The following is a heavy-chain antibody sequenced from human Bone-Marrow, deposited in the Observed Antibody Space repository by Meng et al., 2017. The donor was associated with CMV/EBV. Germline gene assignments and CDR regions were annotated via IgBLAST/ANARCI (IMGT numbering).Heavy chain of an antibody. V-gene: IGHV1-2*02. D-gene: IGHD1-7*01. CDR1: GYTFTGYY. CDR3: ARTWSYNWNYVGAYYFDY. CDR2: INPNSGGT. Sequence: ASVKVSCKASGYTFTGYYMHWVRQAPGQGLEWMGWINPNSGGTNYAQKFQGRVTMTRDTSISTAYMELSRLGSDDTAVYYCARTWSYNWNYVGAYYFDYWGQGTLVTVSS. J-gene: IGHJ4*02.